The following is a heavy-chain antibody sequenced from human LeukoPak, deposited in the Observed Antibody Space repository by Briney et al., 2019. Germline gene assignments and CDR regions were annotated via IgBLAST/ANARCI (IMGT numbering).Heavy chain of an antibody. Sequence: SETLSLTCTVSGGSISSSSYYWGWIRQPPGKGLEWIGYIYYSGSTNYNPSLKSRVTISVDTSKNQFSLKLSSVTAADTAVYYCARLAYTRFDPWGQGTLVTVSS. CDR2: IYYSGST. CDR3: ARLAYTRFDP. D-gene: IGHD2-2*02. J-gene: IGHJ5*02. V-gene: IGHV4-61*05. CDR1: GGSISSSSYY.